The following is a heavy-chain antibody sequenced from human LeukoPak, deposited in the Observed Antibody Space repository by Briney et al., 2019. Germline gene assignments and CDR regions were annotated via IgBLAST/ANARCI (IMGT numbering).Heavy chain of an antibody. D-gene: IGHD5-12*01. V-gene: IGHV4-59*01. J-gene: IGHJ4*02. Sequence: PSETLSLTCTLSGGSISTYCWSWIRQPPGKGLEWIGYIYHSGSTKYNPSLKSRVTISVDTSKNQFSLKLSSVTAADQGVYYCARGGGYASPIGYWGQGALVTVSS. CDR2: IYHSGST. CDR3: ARGGGYASPIGY. CDR1: GGSISTYC.